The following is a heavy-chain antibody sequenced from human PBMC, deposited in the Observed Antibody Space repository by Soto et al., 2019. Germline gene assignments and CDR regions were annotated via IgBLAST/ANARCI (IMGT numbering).Heavy chain of an antibody. Sequence: SETLSLTCTVSGGSVSSGSYYWSWIRQPPGKGLEWIGYIYYSGSTNYNPSLKSRVTISVDTSKNQFSLKLSSVTAADTAVYYCARDWEGYYFDYWGQGTLVTVSS. V-gene: IGHV4-61*01. J-gene: IGHJ4*02. CDR1: GGSVSSGSYY. D-gene: IGHD1-26*01. CDR2: IYYSGST. CDR3: ARDWEGYYFDY.